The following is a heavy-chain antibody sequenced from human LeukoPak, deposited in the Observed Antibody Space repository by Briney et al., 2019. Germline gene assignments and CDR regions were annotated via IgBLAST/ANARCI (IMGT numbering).Heavy chain of an antibody. D-gene: IGHD2-2*01. CDR2: TYYRSKWYN. J-gene: IGHJ3*02. CDR1: GDSVSGNSAA. Sequence: SQTRSLTCAISGDSVSGNSAAWNWIRQSPSKSLEWLGRTYYRSKWYNDYAVSVKSRITINPDTSKNQFSLQLNSVTPEDTAVYYCARAALGYQLPSRGAFDIWGQGTMVTVSS. V-gene: IGHV6-1*01. CDR3: ARAALGYQLPSRGAFDI.